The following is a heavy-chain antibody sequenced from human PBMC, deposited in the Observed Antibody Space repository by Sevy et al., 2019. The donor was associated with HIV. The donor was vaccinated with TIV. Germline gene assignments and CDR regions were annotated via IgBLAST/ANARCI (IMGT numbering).Heavy chain of an antibody. V-gene: IGHV3-7*01. CDR2: IKKDGSEK. D-gene: IGHD3-3*01. CDR3: ARDFSLYSYYDFWSGYAPRGMDV. J-gene: IGHJ6*02. Sequence: GGSLRLSCAASGFTFSSYWMSWVRQAPGKGPEWVAHIKKDGSEKYHVDSVKGRFTISRDNAKNSLYLQMNSLRAEDTAVYYCARDFSLYSYYDFWSGYAPRGMDVWGQGTTVTVSS. CDR1: GFTFSSYW.